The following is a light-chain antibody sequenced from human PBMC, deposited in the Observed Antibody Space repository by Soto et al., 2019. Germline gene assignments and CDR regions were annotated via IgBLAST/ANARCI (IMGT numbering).Light chain of an antibody. CDR2: GAS. J-gene: IGKJ4*01. CDR1: QSVASN. CDR3: HHYNNWPHT. V-gene: IGKV3-15*01. Sequence: DIVMTQSPATLSVSPGERATLSCRASQSVASNLAWYQQRPGQAPRLLIYGASTRATGVPAGFSGSGSGTEFTLTISSLQSEDFAIYYCHHYNNWPHTFGGGTKVEIK.